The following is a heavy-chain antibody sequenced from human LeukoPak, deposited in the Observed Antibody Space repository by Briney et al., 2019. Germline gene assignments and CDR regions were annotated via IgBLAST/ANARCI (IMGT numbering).Heavy chain of an antibody. J-gene: IGHJ5*02. Sequence: PSETLSLTCTVSGGSISSSSYYWGWIRQPPGKGLEWIGEINHSGSTNYNPSLKSRVTISVDTSKNQFSLKLSSVTAADTAVYYCARSKRQRFLGGGNWFDPWGQGTLVTVSS. CDR1: GGSISSSSYY. V-gene: IGHV4-39*07. D-gene: IGHD3-3*01. CDR2: INHSGST. CDR3: ARSKRQRFLGGGNWFDP.